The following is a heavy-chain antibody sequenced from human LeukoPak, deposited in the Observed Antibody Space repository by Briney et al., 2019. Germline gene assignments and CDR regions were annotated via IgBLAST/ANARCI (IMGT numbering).Heavy chain of an antibody. Sequence: ASVKVSCKASGYTFTSYYMHWVRQAPGQGLEWMGIINPSGGSTSYAQKFQGRVTMTRDTSTSTVYMELSSLRSEDTAVYYCARDLPGIAVAAHDDAFDIWGQGTMVTASS. CDR2: INPSGGST. J-gene: IGHJ3*02. CDR3: ARDLPGIAVAAHDDAFDI. CDR1: GYTFTSYY. D-gene: IGHD6-19*01. V-gene: IGHV1-46*01.